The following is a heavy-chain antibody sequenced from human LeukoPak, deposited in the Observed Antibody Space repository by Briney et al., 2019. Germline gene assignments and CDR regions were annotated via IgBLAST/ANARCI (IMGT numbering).Heavy chain of an antibody. V-gene: IGHV4-39*01. CDR1: CLSITSSRYY. D-gene: IGHD6-19*01. CDR3: TRQASSSGWYSEVLYFDY. Sequence: SETLSPVCPLACLSITSSRYYCGWLRQPPGKGLEWIGGIYYSGTTYYNRSLKGRVTISLDTSKNQFSLKLSSVTAADTAVYYCTRQASSSGWYSEVLYFDYWGQGTLVTVSS. J-gene: IGHJ4*02. CDR2: IYYSGTT.